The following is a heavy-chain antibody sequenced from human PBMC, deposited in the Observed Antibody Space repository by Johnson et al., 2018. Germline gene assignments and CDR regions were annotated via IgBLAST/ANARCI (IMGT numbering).Heavy chain of an antibody. CDR3: ARQYGNYVFDALTI. V-gene: IGHV5-51*03. CDR1: GFNFNSNW. CDR2: IYPGDSDT. Sequence: VQLVESGAEVKKPGESLKISCKGSGFNFNSNWIGWVRQMPGKGLEWMGIIYPGDSDTRYSPSFQGQVTISAAKAISTAYLQWSSLKASDTAMYYCARQYGNYVFDALTIWGPGTMVTVSS. D-gene: IGHD1-7*01. J-gene: IGHJ3*02.